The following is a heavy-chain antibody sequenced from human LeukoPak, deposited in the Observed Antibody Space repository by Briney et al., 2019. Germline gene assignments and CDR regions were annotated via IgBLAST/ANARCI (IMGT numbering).Heavy chain of an antibody. J-gene: IGHJ4*02. Sequence: GASVKVSCKASGGTFSSYAISWVQQAPGQGLEWMGGIIPIFGTANYAQKFQGRVTITADKSTSTAYMELSSLRSEDTAVYYCARERAAAGTFGYWGQGTLVTVSS. CDR2: IIPIFGTA. CDR3: ARERAAAGTFGY. V-gene: IGHV1-69*06. D-gene: IGHD6-13*01. CDR1: GGTFSSYA.